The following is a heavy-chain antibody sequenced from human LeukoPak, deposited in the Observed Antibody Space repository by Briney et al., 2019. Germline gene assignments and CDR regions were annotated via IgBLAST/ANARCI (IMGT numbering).Heavy chain of an antibody. J-gene: IGHJ4*02. CDR1: GYIFTRNY. CDR2: IYPRDGST. V-gene: IGHV1-46*01. CDR3: ARDQEAFDY. Sequence: ASVRVSCKASGYIFTRNYIHWVRQAPGPRLEWMGMIYPRDGSTSYAQKFQGRVTVTRDTSTSTVHMELSGLRSEDTAVYYCARDQEAFDYWGQGTLVTVSS.